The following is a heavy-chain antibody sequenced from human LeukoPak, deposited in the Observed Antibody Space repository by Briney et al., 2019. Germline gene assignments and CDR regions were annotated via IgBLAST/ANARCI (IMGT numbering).Heavy chain of an antibody. CDR1: GFTFSSYS. Sequence: GGSLRLSCAASGFTFSSYSMNWVRQAPGKGLEWVSSISSSSSYIYYADSVKGRFTISRDNAKNSLYLQMNSLRAEDTAVYYCARSYSGSYFFPCDYWGQGTLVTVSS. J-gene: IGHJ4*02. CDR2: ISSSSSYI. D-gene: IGHD1-26*01. V-gene: IGHV3-21*01. CDR3: ARSYSGSYFFPCDY.